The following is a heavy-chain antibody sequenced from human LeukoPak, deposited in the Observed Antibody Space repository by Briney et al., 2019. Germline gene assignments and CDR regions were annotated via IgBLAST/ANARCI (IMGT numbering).Heavy chain of an antibody. CDR1: GFTFDDYA. CDR2: ISGDGGST. Sequence: PGGSLRLSCAASGFTFDDYAMHWVRQAPGKGLEWVSRISGDGGSTYYADSVKGRFTISRDNSKNSLYLQMNSLRNEDTALYYCAKGWGYCSSTSCRNWLDPWGQGTLVTVSS. CDR3: AKGWGYCSSTSCRNWLDP. V-gene: IGHV3-43*02. J-gene: IGHJ5*02. D-gene: IGHD2-2*01.